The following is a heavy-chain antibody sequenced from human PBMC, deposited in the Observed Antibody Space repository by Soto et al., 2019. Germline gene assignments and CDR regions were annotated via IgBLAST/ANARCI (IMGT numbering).Heavy chain of an antibody. J-gene: IGHJ6*03. CDR2: INPNGGVT. D-gene: IGHD5-12*01. V-gene: IGHV1-2*04. CDR3: ARKSGGATATLDYYYFYMDV. Sequence: QVQLVQSGAEVRKPGASVTVSCRSSGDSFNDYYIHWVRQAPGPGFEWMGWINPNGGVTKYAQKFQGWVSMTRDTSIRTVYMQLSRLRSDDTAVYYCARKSGGATATLDYYYFYMDVWGTGTTVTVSS. CDR1: GDSFNDYY.